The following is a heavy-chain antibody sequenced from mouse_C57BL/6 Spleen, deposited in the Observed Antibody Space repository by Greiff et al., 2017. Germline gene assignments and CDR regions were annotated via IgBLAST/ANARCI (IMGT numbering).Heavy chain of an antibody. CDR1: GFTFSDYG. Sequence: EVKLVESGGGLVKPGGSLKLSCAASGFTFSDYGMHWVRQAPEKGLEWVAYISSGSSTIYYADTVKGRFTISRDNAKNTLFLQMTSLRSEDTAMHYCAREYYGSSHWYFDVWGTGTTVTVSS. D-gene: IGHD1-1*01. V-gene: IGHV5-17*01. CDR3: AREYYGSSHWYFDV. J-gene: IGHJ1*03. CDR2: ISSGSSTI.